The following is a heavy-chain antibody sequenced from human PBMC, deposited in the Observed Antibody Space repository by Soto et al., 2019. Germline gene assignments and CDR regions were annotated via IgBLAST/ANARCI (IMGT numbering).Heavy chain of an antibody. CDR1: GGSISSSSYY. Sequence: PSETLSLTCTVSGGSISSSSYYWGWIRQPPGKGLEWIGGIYYSGSTYYNPSLKSRVTISVDTSKNQFSLKLSSVTAADTAVYYGASRADGVTLSDNWGQGTLVTVYS. V-gene: IGHV4-39*01. CDR2: IYYSGST. D-gene: IGHD2-21*02. J-gene: IGHJ4*02. CDR3: ASRADGVTLSDN.